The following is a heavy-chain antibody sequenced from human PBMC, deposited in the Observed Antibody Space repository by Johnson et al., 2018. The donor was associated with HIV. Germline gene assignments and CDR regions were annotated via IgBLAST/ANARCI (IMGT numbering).Heavy chain of an antibody. D-gene: IGHD5-24*01. CDR3: ARDRAVPDDGYNDYAFDI. Sequence: QVQLVESGGGVVQPGRSLRLSCAASGFTFSSYAMHWVRQAPGKGLEWVAVISYDGSNKYYADSVKGRFTISRENSKNTLYLQMNSLRAEDTAVYYCARDRAVPDDGYNDYAFDIWGQGTMVTVSS. J-gene: IGHJ3*02. V-gene: IGHV3-30*14. CDR2: ISYDGSNK. CDR1: GFTFSSYA.